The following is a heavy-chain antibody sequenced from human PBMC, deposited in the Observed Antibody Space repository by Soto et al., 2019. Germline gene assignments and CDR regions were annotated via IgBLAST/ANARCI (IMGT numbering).Heavy chain of an antibody. D-gene: IGHD6-13*01. CDR3: ARGERQQQRDT. Sequence: PSETLSLTCTVSGGAVYSDGYYWGWIRQSPGKGLEWIGEIYHSGDTNYNPSLKSRVILSVDKSKNQFFLKVNSVTAADTAVYYCARGERQQQRDTWGRGILVTVSS. CDR1: GGAVYSDGYY. CDR2: IYHSGDT. V-gene: IGHV4-61*08. J-gene: IGHJ5*02.